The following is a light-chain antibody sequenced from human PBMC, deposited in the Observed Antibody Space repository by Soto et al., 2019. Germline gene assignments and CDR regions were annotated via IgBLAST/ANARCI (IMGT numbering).Light chain of an antibody. CDR2: AAS. V-gene: IGKV1-12*01. CDR3: QQASSFPHT. J-gene: IGKJ2*01. CDR1: QPISSW. Sequence: DIQMTQSPSTVSASVGDSVTITCRASQPISSWLAWFRQRPGKAPELLIYAASTLHSGVPSRFSGSGSGTDFALTISGLQPEDFATYYCQQASSFPHTFGQGTRVDIK.